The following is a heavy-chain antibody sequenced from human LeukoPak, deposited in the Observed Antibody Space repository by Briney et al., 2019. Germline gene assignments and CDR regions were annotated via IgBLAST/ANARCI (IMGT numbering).Heavy chain of an antibody. CDR2: ISSSSSYI. D-gene: IGHD4-23*01. J-gene: IGHJ5*02. Sequence: GGSLRLSCAASGFTFSSYSMNWVRQAPGKGLDWVSSISSSSSYIYYADSVKGRFTISRDNAKNSLYLQMNSLRAEDTAVYYCARRFRRGGNTNWFDLWGQGTLVTVSS. CDR1: GFTFSSYS. CDR3: ARRFRRGGNTNWFDL. V-gene: IGHV3-21*01.